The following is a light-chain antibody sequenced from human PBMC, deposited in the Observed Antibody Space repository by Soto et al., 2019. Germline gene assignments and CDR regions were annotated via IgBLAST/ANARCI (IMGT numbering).Light chain of an antibody. CDR1: LSSHNW. J-gene: IGKJ2*01. CDR2: KAS. CDR3: RQYTTFYT. Sequence: TQSPATLCAFIGARIAISCRASLSSHNWLALYQRKPGKAPKLLIDKASTLQSGGPSRFSGRGSVTDFTLTISSLQADDFATYYCRQYTTFYTFGQGTRLEIK. V-gene: IGKV1-5*03.